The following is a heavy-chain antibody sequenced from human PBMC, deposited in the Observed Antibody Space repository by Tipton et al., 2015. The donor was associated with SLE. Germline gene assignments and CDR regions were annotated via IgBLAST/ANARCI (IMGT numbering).Heavy chain of an antibody. CDR3: SRGGRSADRRWNS. CDR1: GYSISSSYY. J-gene: IGHJ4*02. CDR2: FAHSGSS. V-gene: IGHV4-38-2*01. D-gene: IGHD1/OR15-1a*01. Sequence: TLSLTCVVSGYSISSSYYWGWIRPPPGKGLGWIGSFAHSGSSFYNPPLKSRVTISVDTSKNQFSLNLTSVTAADSAVYFCSRGGRSADRRWNSWGQGTLVTVSS.